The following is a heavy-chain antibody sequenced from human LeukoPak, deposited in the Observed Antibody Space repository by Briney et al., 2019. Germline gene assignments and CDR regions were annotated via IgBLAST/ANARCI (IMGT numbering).Heavy chain of an antibody. V-gene: IGHV1-18*01. D-gene: IGHD1-26*01. J-gene: IGHJ2*01. Sequence: ASVKVSYKASGYSFTSYGITWVRQAPGQGLEWMGWISANNGKTNYAQKLQGRVTMTTDTSTSTAYMELRSLRSDDTAVYYCAKVGGNEWELYWYFDLWGRGTLVTVSS. CDR2: ISANNGKT. CDR3: AKVGGNEWELYWYFDL. CDR1: GYSFTSYG.